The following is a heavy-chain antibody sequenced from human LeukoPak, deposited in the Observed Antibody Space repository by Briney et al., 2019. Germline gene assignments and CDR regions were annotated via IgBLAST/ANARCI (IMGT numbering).Heavy chain of an antibody. CDR3: ARGFLGGTDQYFDS. Sequence: GGSLRLSCAASGFTFGTYAMNWVRQAPAKGLEWVSTIGGGGPTTDYADSVKDRFTISRDNSKNTLYLQMNSLRAEDTAVYFCARGFLGGTDQYFDSWGQGTLVTVSS. J-gene: IGHJ4*02. V-gene: IGHV3-23*01. D-gene: IGHD6-19*01. CDR1: GFTFGTYA. CDR2: IGGGGPTT.